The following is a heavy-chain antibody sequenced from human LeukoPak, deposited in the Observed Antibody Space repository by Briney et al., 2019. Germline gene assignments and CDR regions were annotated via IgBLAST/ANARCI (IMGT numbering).Heavy chain of an antibody. Sequence: GGSLRLSCAASGFTFSSYGMHRVRQAPGKGLEWVAFIRYDGSNKYYADSVKGRFTISRDNSKNTLYLQMNSLRAEDTAVYYCAKESYDSSGYYYVSGYFDYWGQGTLVTVSS. CDR2: IRYDGSNK. V-gene: IGHV3-30*02. J-gene: IGHJ4*02. D-gene: IGHD3-22*01. CDR1: GFTFSSYG. CDR3: AKESYDSSGYYYVSGYFDY.